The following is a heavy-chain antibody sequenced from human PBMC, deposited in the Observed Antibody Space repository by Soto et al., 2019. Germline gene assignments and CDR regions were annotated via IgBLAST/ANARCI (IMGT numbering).Heavy chain of an antibody. J-gene: IGHJ6*02. CDR1: GFTLTIFG. V-gene: IGHV3-33*01. CDR3: ARLTLSYDFWSGYPGYYYYYGMDV. Sequence: PGGSLRPSCAASGFTLTIFGTRWDRPAPRRVIGWVAAIWYDGSNKNYADSVKGRFTISRDNSKNTLYLQMNSLRAEDTAVYYCARLTLSYDFWSGYPGYYYYYGMDVWGQGTTVTVSS. CDR2: IWYDGSNK. D-gene: IGHD3-3*01.